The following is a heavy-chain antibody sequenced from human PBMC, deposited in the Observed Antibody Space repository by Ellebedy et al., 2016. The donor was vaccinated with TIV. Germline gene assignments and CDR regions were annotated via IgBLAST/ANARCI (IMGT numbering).Heavy chain of an antibody. D-gene: IGHD3-10*01. CDR2: IYSGGGS. CDR1: GFSVSNNY. J-gene: IGHJ6*01. Sequence: PGGSLRLSCTASGFSVSNNYMTWVRQAPGKGLEWISVIYSGGGSYYADSVRGRFTVSRDNSKNTLFLQMNSLRAEDTAVYYCARGITRFFFGLNVWGQGTTVIVPS. V-gene: IGHV3-66*01. CDR3: ARGITRFFFGLNV.